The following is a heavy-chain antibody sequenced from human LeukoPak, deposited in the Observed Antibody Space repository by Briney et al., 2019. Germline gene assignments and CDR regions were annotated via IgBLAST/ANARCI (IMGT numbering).Heavy chain of an antibody. J-gene: IGHJ4*02. CDR1: GGTFSSYA. CDR3: ARGRAYYYDSSGYQY. D-gene: IGHD3-22*01. V-gene: IGHV1-69*04. CDR2: IIPIFGIA. Sequence: ASVKVSCKASGGTFSSYAINWVRQAPGQGLEWMGRIIPIFGIANYAQKFQGRVTITADKSTSTAYMELSSLRSENTAVYYCARGRAYYYDSSGYQYWGQGTLVTVSS.